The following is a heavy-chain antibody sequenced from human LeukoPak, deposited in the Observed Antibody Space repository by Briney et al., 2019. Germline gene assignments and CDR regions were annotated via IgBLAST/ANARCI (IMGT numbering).Heavy chain of an antibody. Sequence: SVKVSCKASGGTFSSYAISWVRQAPGQGLEWVGRIIPILGIANYAQKFQGRVTITTDESTSTAYMELSSLRSEDTAVYYCARSPPRGDFWSGSDYWGQGTLVTVSS. D-gene: IGHD3-3*01. CDR1: GGTFSSYA. J-gene: IGHJ4*02. V-gene: IGHV1-69*04. CDR3: ARSPPRGDFWSGSDY. CDR2: IIPILGIA.